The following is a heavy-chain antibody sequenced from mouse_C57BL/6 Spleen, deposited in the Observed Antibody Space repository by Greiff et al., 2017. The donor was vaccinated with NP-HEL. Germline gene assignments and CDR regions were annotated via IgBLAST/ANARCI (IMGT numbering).Heavy chain of an antibody. Sequence: LQESGAELMKPGASVKLSCKATGYTFTGYWIEWVKQRPGHGLEWIGEILPGSGSTNYNEKFKGKATFTADTSSNTSYMQISSLTTEDSAIYYCARGIWSGTWFAYWGQGTLVTVSA. CDR2: ILPGSGST. CDR1: GYTFTGYW. D-gene: IGHD1-3*01. J-gene: IGHJ3*01. V-gene: IGHV1-9*01. CDR3: ARGIWSGTWFAY.